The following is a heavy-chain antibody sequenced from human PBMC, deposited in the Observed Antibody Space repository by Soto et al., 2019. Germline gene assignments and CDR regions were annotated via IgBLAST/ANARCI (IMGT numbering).Heavy chain of an antibody. D-gene: IGHD3-3*01. CDR1: GFTVSSYA. J-gene: IGHJ4*02. CDR3: ANRYDFWSGYYTD. CDR2: ISVSGGST. Sequence: GWSLRLFCASSGFTVSSYAMSWVRQAPGKGLEWVSAISVSGGSTYYADSVKGRFTISRDNSKNTLYLQMNSLRAEDTAVYYCANRYDFWSGYYTDWGQGTLVTVSS. V-gene: IGHV3-23*01.